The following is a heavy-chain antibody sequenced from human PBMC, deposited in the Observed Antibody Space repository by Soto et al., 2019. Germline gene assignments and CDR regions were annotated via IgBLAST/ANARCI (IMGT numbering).Heavy chain of an antibody. CDR1: GGSTSSYY. D-gene: IGHD3-3*01. Sequence: SETLSLTCTVSGGSTSSYYWSWIRQPPGKGLEWIGYIYYSGSTNYNPSLKSRVTITVDTSKNQFSLKLSSVTAADTAVYYCARRAYYDFWSGYYTDYYYMDVWGKGTTVTVSS. CDR3: ARRAYYDFWSGYYTDYYYMDV. V-gene: IGHV4-59*08. J-gene: IGHJ6*03. CDR2: IYYSGST.